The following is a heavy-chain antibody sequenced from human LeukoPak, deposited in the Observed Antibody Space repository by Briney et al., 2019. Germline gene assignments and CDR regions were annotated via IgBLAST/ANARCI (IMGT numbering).Heavy chain of an antibody. J-gene: IGHJ4*02. CDR1: GFTFSNYA. V-gene: IGHV3-23*01. D-gene: IGHD5-24*01. CDR2: LNDAGGTT. CDR3: ARRLRDGYNSPIDY. Sequence: GGSLRLSCAASGFTFSNYAMTWVRQAPGKGLEWVSALNDAGGTTHYADSVKGRFTIIRDTSKDTLYLQMNSLRVEDTATYYCARRLRDGYNSPIDYWGQGTLVTVSS.